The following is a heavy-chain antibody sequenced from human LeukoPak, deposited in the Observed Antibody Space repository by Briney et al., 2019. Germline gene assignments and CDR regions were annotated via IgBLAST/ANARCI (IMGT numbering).Heavy chain of an antibody. CDR2: INHSGST. J-gene: IGHJ4*02. CDR3: ARVRFDSGSYYFDY. Sequence: PSETLSLSCDVYGGSFSGYYWSWIRQPPGKGPEWIGEINHSGSTNYNPSLKSRVTISEDKSRNQFSLRLSSVTAADTAVYYCARVRFDSGSYYFDYWGQGTLVTASS. D-gene: IGHD1-26*01. CDR1: GGSFSGYY. V-gene: IGHV4-34*01.